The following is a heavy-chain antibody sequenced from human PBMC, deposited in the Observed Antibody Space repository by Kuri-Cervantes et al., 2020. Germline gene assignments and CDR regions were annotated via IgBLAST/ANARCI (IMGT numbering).Heavy chain of an antibody. J-gene: IGHJ6*02. CDR3: ARDMTHPMATIIAYYYYGLDV. D-gene: IGHD5-24*01. V-gene: IGHV3-30*03. CDR1: GFTFSSYG. Sequence: GGSLRLSCAASGFTFSSYGMHWVRQAPGKGLEWVAVISYDGSNKYYADSVKGRFTISRDNANYSLYLQMSSLRAEDTAVYYCARDMTHPMATIIAYYYYGLDVWGQGTTVTVSS. CDR2: ISYDGSNK.